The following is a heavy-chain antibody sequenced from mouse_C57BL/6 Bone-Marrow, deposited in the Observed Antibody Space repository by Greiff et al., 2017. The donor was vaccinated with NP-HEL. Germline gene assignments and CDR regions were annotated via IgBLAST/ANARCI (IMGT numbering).Heavy chain of an antibody. V-gene: IGHV3-6*01. CDR3: ARDWDEDY. Sequence: VQLQQSGPGLVKPSPSLSLSCSVSGYSITSGYYWNWIRQPPGNQLEWMGNKRYDGGTNYNPSLKNRISITRDTSKNQFVLKLNSVTTEDTATYYCARDWDEDYWGQGTSVTVSS. D-gene: IGHD4-1*01. J-gene: IGHJ4*01. CDR2: KRYDGGT. CDR1: GYSITSGYY.